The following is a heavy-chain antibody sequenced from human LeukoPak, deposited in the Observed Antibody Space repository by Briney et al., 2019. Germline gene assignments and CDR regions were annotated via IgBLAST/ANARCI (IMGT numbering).Heavy chain of an antibody. CDR3: AREGYCSGGTCYSTMNWFDP. J-gene: IGHJ5*02. CDR1: GYRFTSYG. D-gene: IGHD2-15*01. CDR2: ISANNGTT. Sequence: ASVTVSCKASGYRFTSYGITWVRQAPGQGLEWMGWISANNGTTNYAQKLQGRLTLTTDTSTSTAYMELRSLRSDDTAVYYCAREGYCSGGTCYSTMNWFDPWGQGTLVTFSS. V-gene: IGHV1-18*01.